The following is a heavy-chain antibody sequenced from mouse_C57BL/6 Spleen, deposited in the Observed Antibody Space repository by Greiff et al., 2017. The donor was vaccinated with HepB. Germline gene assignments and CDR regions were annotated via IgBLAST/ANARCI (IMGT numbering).Heavy chain of an antibody. CDR3: ARAYYSNPFAY. J-gene: IGHJ3*01. V-gene: IGHV5-17*01. Sequence: DVMLVESGGGLVKPGGSLKLSCAASGFTFSDYGMHWVRQAPEKGLEWVAYISSGSSTIYYADTVKGRFTISRDNAKNTLFLQMTSLRSEDTAMYYCARAYYSNPFAYWGQGTLVTVSA. D-gene: IGHD2-5*01. CDR2: ISSGSSTI. CDR1: GFTFSDYG.